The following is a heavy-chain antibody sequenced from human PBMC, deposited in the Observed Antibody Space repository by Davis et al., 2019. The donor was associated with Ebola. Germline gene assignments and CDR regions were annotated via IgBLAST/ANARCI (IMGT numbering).Heavy chain of an antibody. CDR1: GFTFSSYG. CDR3: ARDNGSSWYVGGFDY. Sequence: GESLKISCAASGFTFSSYGMHWVRQAPGKGLEWVADIWYDGSNKYYADSVKGRFTISRDNSKNTLYLQMNSLRAEDTAVYYCARDNGSSWYVGGFDYWGQGTLVTVSS. CDR2: IWYDGSNK. J-gene: IGHJ4*02. V-gene: IGHV3-33*01. D-gene: IGHD6-13*01.